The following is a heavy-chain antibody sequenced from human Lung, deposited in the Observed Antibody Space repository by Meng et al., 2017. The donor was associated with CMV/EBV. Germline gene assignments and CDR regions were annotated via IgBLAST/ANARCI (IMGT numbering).Heavy chain of an antibody. V-gene: IGHV4-34*01. D-gene: IGHD3-22*01. CDR1: GGSCSGYY. Sequence: SXTXSLXCDVDGGSCSGYYWSWIRQPPGEGLEWIGDINHSRNTNNNPSLKSRVTISVDTSKNQFTLKLSTVTASDTAMYYCTRGTYYFGTSGRFDYWRQGXLVTVSS. J-gene: IGHJ4*02. CDR3: TRGTYYFGTSGRFDY. CDR2: INHSRNT.